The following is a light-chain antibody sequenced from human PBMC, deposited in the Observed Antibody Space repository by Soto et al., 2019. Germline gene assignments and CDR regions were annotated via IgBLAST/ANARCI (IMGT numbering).Light chain of an antibody. Sequence: QSALTQPASVSGSPGQSITISCTGTSSDVGGYNYVSWYQQHPGKAPKLMIYDVSNRPSGVSNRFSGSKSGNTASLTISGLQAEDEADYYCSSYTSSILYVFGTGTKVPVL. CDR1: SSDVGGYNY. V-gene: IGLV2-14*01. J-gene: IGLJ1*01. CDR2: DVS. CDR3: SSYTSSILYV.